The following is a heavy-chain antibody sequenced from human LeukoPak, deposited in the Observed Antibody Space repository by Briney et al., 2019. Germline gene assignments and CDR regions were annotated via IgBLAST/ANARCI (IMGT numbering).Heavy chain of an antibody. D-gene: IGHD2-15*01. Sequence: GGSLRLSCAASGFSFSDSYMSWIRQAPGKGLEWVSYISGSSHDINYADSVKGRFTVSRDNTKNSLFLQMNSLRVEDTAVYYCAKDRAPVVVVAATHFDYWGQGTLVTVSS. J-gene: IGHJ4*02. V-gene: IGHV3-11*06. CDR1: GFSFSDSY. CDR3: AKDRAPVVVVAATHFDY. CDR2: ISGSSHDI.